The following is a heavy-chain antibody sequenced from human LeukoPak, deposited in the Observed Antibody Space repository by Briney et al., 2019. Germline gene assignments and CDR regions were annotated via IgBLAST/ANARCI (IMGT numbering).Heavy chain of an antibody. V-gene: IGHV1-18*01. CDR1: GYTFTSYG. J-gene: IGHJ4*02. Sequence: ASVKVSRKASGYTFTSYGISWVRQAPGQGLEWMGWISAYNGNTNYAQKLQGRVTMTTDTSTSTAYMELRSLRSDDTAVYYCARGELMITFGGVIVAQFDYWGQGTLVTVSS. CDR3: ARGELMITFGGVIVAQFDY. D-gene: IGHD3-16*02. CDR2: ISAYNGNT.